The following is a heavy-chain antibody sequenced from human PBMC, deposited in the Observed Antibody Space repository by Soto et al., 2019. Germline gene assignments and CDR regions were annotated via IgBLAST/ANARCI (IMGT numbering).Heavy chain of an antibody. D-gene: IGHD5-12*01. CDR3: ARGERKSGSSPFDS. CDR1: GGSVIINGYY. J-gene: IGHJ4*02. CDR2: IYDSGNT. V-gene: IGHV4-61*08. Sequence: TSETLSLTCSVSGGSVIINGYYWSWIRQPPGKGLEWIGYIYDSGNTDYNPSLKSRVTISVDSSKNQFSLNLISVTAADTAVYYCARGERKSGSSPFDSWGQGTLVTVSS.